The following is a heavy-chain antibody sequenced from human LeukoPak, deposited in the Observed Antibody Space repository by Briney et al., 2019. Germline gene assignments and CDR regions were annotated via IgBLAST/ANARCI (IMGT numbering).Heavy chain of an antibody. D-gene: IGHD2/OR15-2a*01. CDR3: ARHRRLSYFDY. J-gene: IGHJ4*02. CDR1: GGSISSSSYY. Sequence: PSETLSLNCTVSGGSISSSSYYWGWIRQPPGKGLEWIGNIYYSGSTYYNPSLKSRVTISVDTSKNQFSLKLSSVTAADTAVYFCARHRRLSYFDYWGQGTLVTVSS. CDR2: IYYSGST. V-gene: IGHV4-39*01.